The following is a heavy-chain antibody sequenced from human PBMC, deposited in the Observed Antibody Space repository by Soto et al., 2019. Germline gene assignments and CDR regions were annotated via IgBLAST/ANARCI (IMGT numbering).Heavy chain of an antibody. J-gene: IGHJ4*02. CDR3: AKDYYDSSGYYYVFYFDY. CDR2: ISGSGGST. Sequence: PGGSLRLSCAASGFTFSSYAMSWVRQAPGKGLEWVSAISGSGGSTYYADSVKGRFTISRDNSKNTLYLQMNSLRAEDTAVYYCAKDYYDSSGYYYVFYFDYWGQGTLVTVSS. D-gene: IGHD3-22*01. CDR1: GFTFSSYA. V-gene: IGHV3-23*01.